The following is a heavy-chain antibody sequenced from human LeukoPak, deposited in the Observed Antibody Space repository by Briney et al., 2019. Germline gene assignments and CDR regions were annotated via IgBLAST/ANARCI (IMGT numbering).Heavy chain of an antibody. CDR3: ARTDYDFWGGYPYFDY. V-gene: IGHV3-48*03. D-gene: IGHD3-3*01. CDR1: GFTFSSYE. CDR2: ISSSGSTI. Sequence: GGSLRLSCAASGFTFSSYEMNWVRQAPGKGLEWVSYISSSGSTIYYADSVKGRFTISRDNAKNSLYLQMNSLRAEDTAVYYCARTDYDFWGGYPYFDYWGQGTLVTVSS. J-gene: IGHJ4*02.